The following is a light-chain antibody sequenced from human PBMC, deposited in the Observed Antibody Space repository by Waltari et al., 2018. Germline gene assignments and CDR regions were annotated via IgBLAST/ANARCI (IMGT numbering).Light chain of an antibody. CDR2: GVS. J-gene: IGLJ3*02. CDR1: SSDVGGYNY. V-gene: IGLV2-8*01. CDR3: SSYAGSNPL. Sequence: QSALTQPPSASGSPGQSVTISCTGTSSDVGGYNYVSWYQQHPGKAPKLMIYGVSKRPSGVPDRFAGSKSGNTASLTVSGLQAEDEADYYCSSYAGSNPLFGGGTKLTVL.